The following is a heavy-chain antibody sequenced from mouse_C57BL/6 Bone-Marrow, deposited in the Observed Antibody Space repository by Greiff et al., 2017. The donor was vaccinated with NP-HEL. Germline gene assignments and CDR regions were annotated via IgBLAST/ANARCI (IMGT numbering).Heavy chain of an antibody. CDR3: ARGGYYGYEGFAY. CDR1: GYTFTDYY. CDR2: IYPGSGNT. J-gene: IGHJ3*01. Sequence: VQLQQSGAELVRPGASVKLSCKASGYTFTDYYINWVKQRPGQGLEWIARIYPGSGNTYYNEKFKGKATLTAEKSSSTAYMQLSSLTSEDSAVYFCARGGYYGYEGFAYWGQGTLVTVSA. V-gene: IGHV1-76*01. D-gene: IGHD2-2*01.